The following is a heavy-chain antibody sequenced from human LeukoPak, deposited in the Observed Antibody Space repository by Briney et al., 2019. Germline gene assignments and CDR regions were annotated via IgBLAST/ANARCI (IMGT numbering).Heavy chain of an antibody. J-gene: IGHJ6*04. V-gene: IGHV4-4*09. CDR1: GGSISSYY. CDR3: VRGVRGLDV. Sequence: SETLSLTCTVSGGSISSYYWSWIRQPPGKGLEWIGYIYTSGSTNYNPSLKSRVTISVDTSKNQCSLKLSSVTAADTAVYYCVRGVRGLDVWGKGTTVTVSS. D-gene: IGHD3-10*01. CDR2: IYTSGST.